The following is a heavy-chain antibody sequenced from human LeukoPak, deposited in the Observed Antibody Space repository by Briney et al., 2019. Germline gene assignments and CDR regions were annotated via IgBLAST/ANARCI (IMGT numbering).Heavy chain of an antibody. CDR3: ARGPPYCSGGGCYSSRSTPDLPNWFDP. D-gene: IGHD2-15*01. Sequence: SETLSLTCAVFGGSFSGYYWSWIRQPPGKGLEWIGEINHSGSTNYNPSLKSRVTISVDTSKNQFSLKLSSVTAADTAVYYCARGPPYCSGGGCYSSRSTPDLPNWFDPWGQGTLVTVSS. J-gene: IGHJ5*02. CDR2: INHSGST. CDR1: GGSFSGYY. V-gene: IGHV4-34*01.